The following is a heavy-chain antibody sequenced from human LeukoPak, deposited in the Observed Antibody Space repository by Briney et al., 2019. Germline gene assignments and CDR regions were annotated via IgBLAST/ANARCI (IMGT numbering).Heavy chain of an antibody. CDR1: GGSISSHY. CDR3: ARDPGDGYKTYYFDY. CDR2: IYYSAST. J-gene: IGHJ4*02. Sequence: PSQTLSLTCTVSGGSISSHYWSWIRQPPGKGLEWIGYIYYSASTNYNPSLKSRVTISVDTSKNQFSLKLSSVTAADTAVYYCARDPGDGYKTYYFDYWGQGTLVTVSS. V-gene: IGHV4-59*11. D-gene: IGHD5-24*01.